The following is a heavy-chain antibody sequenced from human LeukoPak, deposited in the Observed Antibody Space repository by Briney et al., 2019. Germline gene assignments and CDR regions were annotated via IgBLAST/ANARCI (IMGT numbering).Heavy chain of an antibody. Sequence: SETLSLTCTVSGGSISSYYRSWIRQPPGKGLEWIGYIYYSGSTNYNPSLKSRVTISVDTSKNQFSLKLSSVTAADTAVYYCARYYDFWSGQSTPYYGMDVWGQGTTVTVSS. V-gene: IGHV4-59*01. J-gene: IGHJ6*02. CDR2: IYYSGST. CDR1: GGSISSYY. D-gene: IGHD3-3*01. CDR3: ARYYDFWSGQSTPYYGMDV.